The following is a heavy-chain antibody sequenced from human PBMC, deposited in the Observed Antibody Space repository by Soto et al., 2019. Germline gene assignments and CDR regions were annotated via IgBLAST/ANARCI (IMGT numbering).Heavy chain of an antibody. CDR1: GFTFSSYA. D-gene: IGHD6-13*01. V-gene: IGHV3-30-3*01. J-gene: IGHJ3*02. Sequence: GGSLRLSCAASGFTFSSYAMHWVRQAPGKGLEWVAVISYDGSNKYYADSVKGRFTISRDNSKNTRYLQMNSLRAEETAVYYCAREVSVLIAAAGIKNLDAFDIWGQGTMVTVSS. CDR2: ISYDGSNK. CDR3: AREVSVLIAAAGIKNLDAFDI.